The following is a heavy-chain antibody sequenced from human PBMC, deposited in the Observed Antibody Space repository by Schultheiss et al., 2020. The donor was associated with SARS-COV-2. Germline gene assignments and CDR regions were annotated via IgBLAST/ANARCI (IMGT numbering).Heavy chain of an antibody. CDR3: ARVYCSGGSCYSRYYFDY. J-gene: IGHJ4*02. D-gene: IGHD2-15*01. CDR1: GGSISSGDYY. CDR2: IYYSGST. Sequence: SQTLSLTCTVSGGSISSGDYYWSWIRQLPGKGLEWIGYIYYSGSTYYNPSLKSRVTISVDTSKNQFSLKLSSVTAADTAVYYCARVYCSGGSCYSRYYFDYWGQGTLVTVSS. V-gene: IGHV4-30-4*08.